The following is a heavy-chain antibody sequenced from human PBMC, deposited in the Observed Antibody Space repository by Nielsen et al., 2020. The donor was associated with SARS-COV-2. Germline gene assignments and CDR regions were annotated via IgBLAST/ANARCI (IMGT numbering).Heavy chain of an antibody. J-gene: IGHJ4*02. CDR2: ISWNGNYI. Sequence: SLKISCAGSGITVSKNYMTWVRQATGQGLEWVSGISWNGNYIGYADSVKGRFTISRENAKNSLYLQMNSLRAGDTAVYYCARDLDYAFDYWGQGTLVTVSS. D-gene: IGHD4/OR15-4a*01. CDR3: ARDLDYAFDY. CDR1: GITVSKNY. V-gene: IGHV3-9*01.